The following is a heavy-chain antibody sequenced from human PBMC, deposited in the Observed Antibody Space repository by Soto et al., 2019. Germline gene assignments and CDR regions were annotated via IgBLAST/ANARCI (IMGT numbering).Heavy chain of an antibody. Sequence: QLQLLESGPGLVKASETLSLTCSVSGGSISTSCSYWAWIRQPPGKGLEWLANIFYSGSTFYNPPLASRVPVSVDTSKNEFSLKLRSVTAADTAVYYCARQPTTGDTDLWFDPWGQGTLVTVSS. CDR3: ARQPTTGDTDLWFDP. V-gene: IGHV4-39*01. D-gene: IGHD2-21*01. J-gene: IGHJ5*02. CDR1: GGSISTSCSY. CDR2: IFYSGST.